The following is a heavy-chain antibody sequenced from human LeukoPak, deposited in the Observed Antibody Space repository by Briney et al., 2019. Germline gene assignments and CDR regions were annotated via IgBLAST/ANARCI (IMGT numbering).Heavy chain of an antibody. J-gene: IGHJ3*02. CDR3: ADSSGSLGDDVFDS. Sequence: KPSETLSLTRSVSRASLNSTDYCWGWVRQPPGKGLEWIGTIYYRGNTYYNPSLTSRVTISADTSNKQFSLKLTSATAADTAVYFCADSSGSLGDDVFDSWGRGPLVTVSS. CDR1: RASLNSTDYC. V-gene: IGHV4-39*01. D-gene: IGHD3-22*01. CDR2: IYYRGNT.